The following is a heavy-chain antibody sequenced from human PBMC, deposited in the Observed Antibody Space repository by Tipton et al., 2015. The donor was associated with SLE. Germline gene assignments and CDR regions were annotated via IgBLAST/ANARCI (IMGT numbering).Heavy chain of an antibody. J-gene: IGHJ6*03. Sequence: TLSLTCTVSGGSISPYYWSWIRQPPGKGLEWIGSIFYSENAYYNPTLKSRVTISVDTSKNQFSLRLTSVTAADTAVYYCARDNSGWSEDSYYYYVDVWGKGTTVTVSS. D-gene: IGHD6-19*01. CDR1: GGSISPYY. V-gene: IGHV4-59*12. CDR3: ARDNSGWSEDSYYYYVDV. CDR2: IFYSENA.